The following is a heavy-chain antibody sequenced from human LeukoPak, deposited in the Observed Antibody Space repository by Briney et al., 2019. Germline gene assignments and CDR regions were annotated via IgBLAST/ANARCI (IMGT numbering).Heavy chain of an antibody. Sequence: SETLSLTCTVSGGSISSYYWSWIRQPPGKGLEWIGYIYYSGSTNYNPSLKSRVTISVDTSKNQFSLKLSSVTAADMAVYYCARDNGARSSGAFNYWGQGTLVTVSS. J-gene: IGHJ4*02. CDR3: ARDNGARSSGAFNY. V-gene: IGHV4-59*01. D-gene: IGHD6-19*01. CDR1: GGSISSYY. CDR2: IYYSGST.